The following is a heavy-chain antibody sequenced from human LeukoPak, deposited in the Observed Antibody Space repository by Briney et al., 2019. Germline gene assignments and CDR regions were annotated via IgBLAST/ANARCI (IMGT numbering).Heavy chain of an antibody. J-gene: IGHJ4*02. CDR1: GGSISSSSYY. V-gene: IGHV4-39*01. D-gene: IGHD6-19*01. CDR3: ARWAGTGDFDY. CDR2: IYYSGST. Sequence: SETLSLTCTVSGGSISSSSYYWGWIRQPPGKGLEWIGSIYYSGSTYYNPSLKSRVTISVDTSKNQFSLKLSSVTAAGTAVYYCARWAGTGDFDYWGQGTLVTVSS.